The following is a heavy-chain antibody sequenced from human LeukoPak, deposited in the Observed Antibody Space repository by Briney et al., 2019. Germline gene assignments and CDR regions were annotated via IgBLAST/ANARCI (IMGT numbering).Heavy chain of an antibody. CDR2: ISAYNGNT. J-gene: IGHJ5*02. V-gene: IGHV1-18*01. Sequence: AASVKVSCKASGYTFTSYGISWVRQAPGQGLEWMGWISAYNGNTNYAQKLQGRVTMTTDTSTSTASMELRSLRSDDTAVYYCARADQYYYGSGSYWSGFDPWGQGTLVTVSS. CDR1: GYTFTSYG. D-gene: IGHD3-10*01. CDR3: ARADQYYYGSGSYWSGFDP.